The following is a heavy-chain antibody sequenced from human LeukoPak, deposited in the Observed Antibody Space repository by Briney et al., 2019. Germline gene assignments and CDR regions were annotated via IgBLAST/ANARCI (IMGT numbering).Heavy chain of an antibody. J-gene: IGHJ4*02. CDR1: GGSSSNYY. CDR3: ARGGYSYEARYYFDY. CDR2: IYYSGST. Sequence: KPSETLSLTCTVAGGSSSNYYWSWIRPPPGKGLEWLGYIYYSGSTNYNPSLKSRVTISVDTSKNQFSLKLSSVTAADTAVYYCARGGYSYEARYYFDYWGQGTLVTVSS. D-gene: IGHD5-18*01. V-gene: IGHV4-59*01.